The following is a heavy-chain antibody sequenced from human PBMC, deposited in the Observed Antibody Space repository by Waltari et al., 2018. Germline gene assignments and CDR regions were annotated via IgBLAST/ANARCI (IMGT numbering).Heavy chain of an antibody. Sequence: QVVLQESGPGLVKPSETLSLPCSVSGDSMNNYHWTWIRPTPGKGLEGIGYISYSGATNYNPSLKSRVTISLDTSKNQFSLKLNSVTAADSAVYYCAREPGYCRGGSCYFSGDNAYDVWGRGTMVTVSS. CDR1: GDSMNNYH. J-gene: IGHJ3*01. V-gene: IGHV4-59*01. CDR3: AREPGYCRGGSCYFSGDNAYDV. D-gene: IGHD2-15*01. CDR2: ISYSGAT.